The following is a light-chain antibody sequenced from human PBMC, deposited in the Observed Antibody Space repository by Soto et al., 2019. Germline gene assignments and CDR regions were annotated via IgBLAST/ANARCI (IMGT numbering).Light chain of an antibody. CDR2: EVT. J-gene: IGLJ2*01. V-gene: IGLV2-8*01. CDR1: SSDVGGYTY. Sequence: QSVLTQPPSASGSPGQSVTISCTGTSSDVGGYTYVSWYQQYPGKAPKLMIYEVTKRPSGVPDRFSGSKSGNTASLTVSGLQAEDEADYYCSSYGGNSNLVFGGGTKLTVL. CDR3: SSYGGNSNLV.